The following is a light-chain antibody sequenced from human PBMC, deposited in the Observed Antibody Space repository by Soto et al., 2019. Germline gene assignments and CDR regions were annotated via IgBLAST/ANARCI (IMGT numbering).Light chain of an antibody. CDR2: AAS. Sequence: AIRMTQSPSSFSASTGDRVTITCRASQGISSYLAWYQQKPGKAPKLLIYAASTLQSGVPSRFSGSGSGTDFTLTISCLQSEDFATYCYQQYYSYPWTFGQGTKVEIK. CDR1: QGISSY. J-gene: IGKJ1*01. V-gene: IGKV1-8*01. CDR3: QQYYSYPWT.